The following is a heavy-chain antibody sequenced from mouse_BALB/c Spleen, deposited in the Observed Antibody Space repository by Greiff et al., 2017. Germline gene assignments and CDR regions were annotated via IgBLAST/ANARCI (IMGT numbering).Heavy chain of an antibody. Sequence: EVQLVESGGGLVKPGGSLKLSCAASGFTFSDYYMYWVRQTPEKRLEWVATISDGGSYTYYPDSVKGRFTISRDNAKNNLYLQMSSLKSEDTAMYYCARDPFYGNHGGDYWGQGTSVTVSS. CDR1: GFTFSDYY. D-gene: IGHD2-10*01. CDR3: ARDPFYGNHGGDY. J-gene: IGHJ4*01. CDR2: ISDGGSYT. V-gene: IGHV5-4*02.